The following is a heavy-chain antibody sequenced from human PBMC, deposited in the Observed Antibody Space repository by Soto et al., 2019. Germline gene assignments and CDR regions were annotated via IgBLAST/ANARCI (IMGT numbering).Heavy chain of an antibody. CDR3: ARDGHVDYADAFDI. CDR1: GFTFSSYG. CDR2: IWYDGSNK. J-gene: IGHJ3*02. V-gene: IGHV3-33*01. D-gene: IGHD3-16*01. Sequence: QVQLVESGGGVVQPGRSLRLSCAASGFTFSSYGMHWVRQAPGKGLEWVAVIWYDGSNKYYADSVKGRFTISRDNSKNTLYLQMNSLRARDTAVYYWARDGHVDYADAFDIWGQGTMSTFS.